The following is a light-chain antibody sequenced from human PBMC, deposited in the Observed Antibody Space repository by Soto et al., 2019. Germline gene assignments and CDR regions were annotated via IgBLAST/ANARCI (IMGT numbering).Light chain of an antibody. V-gene: IGLV2-11*01. CDR3: CSYVGTYSYV. Sequence: QSALTQPRSVSGSRGQSITISCTGTSSDVGAYNYVSWYQQHPGKVPKLMLYDVTKRPSGVPDRFSGSKSGNTAFLTISGLQAEDEADYYCCSYVGTYSYVFGTGTKLTVL. CDR1: SSDVGAYNY. CDR2: DVT. J-gene: IGLJ1*01.